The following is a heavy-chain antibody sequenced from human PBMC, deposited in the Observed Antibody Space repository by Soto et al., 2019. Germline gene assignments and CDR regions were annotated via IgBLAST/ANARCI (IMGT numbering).Heavy chain of an antibody. CDR2: IYSGGST. D-gene: IGHD1-7*01. J-gene: IGHJ4*02. V-gene: IGHV3-53*01. Sequence: PGGSLRLSCAASGFTVSSNYMSWVRQAPGKGLEWVSVIYSGGSTYYADSVRGRFTISRDNSKNTLYLQMNSLRAEDTAVYYCARDRRSNGTTFGYWGQGTLVTVSS. CDR3: ARDRRSNGTTFGY. CDR1: GFTVSSNY.